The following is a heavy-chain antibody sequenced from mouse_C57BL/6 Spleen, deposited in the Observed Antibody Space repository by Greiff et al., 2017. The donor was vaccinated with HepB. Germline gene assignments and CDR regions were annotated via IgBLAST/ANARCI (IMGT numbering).Heavy chain of an antibody. CDR1: GYTFTSYW. CDR2: IDPSDSYT. D-gene: IGHD1-1*01. J-gene: IGHJ3*01. Sequence: QVQLQQPGAELVRPGTSVKLSCKASGYTFTSYWMHWVKQRPGQGLEWIGVIDPSDSYTNYNQKFKGKATLTVDTSSSTAYMQLSSLTSEDSAVYYCASGDNYYGTLAYWGQGTLVTVSA. CDR3: ASGDNYYGTLAY. V-gene: IGHV1-59*01.